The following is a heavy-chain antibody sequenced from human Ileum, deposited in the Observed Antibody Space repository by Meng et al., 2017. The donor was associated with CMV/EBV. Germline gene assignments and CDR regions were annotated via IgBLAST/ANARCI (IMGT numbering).Heavy chain of an antibody. CDR3: ARGGWVQPFDY. V-gene: IGHV4-61*01. D-gene: IGHD1-1*01. CDR2: IYNSGST. J-gene: IGHJ4*02. CDR1: GGSFSGGHYY. Sequence: GSLRLSCTVSGGSFSGGHYYWNWIRQPPGKGLEWIGYIYNSGSTDYNPSLKSRVTISLDTSKNQFSLKLSSLTAADTAIYYCARGGWVQPFDYWGQGTLVTVSS.